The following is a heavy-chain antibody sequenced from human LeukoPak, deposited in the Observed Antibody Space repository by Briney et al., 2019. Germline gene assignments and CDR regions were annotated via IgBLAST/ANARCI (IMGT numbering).Heavy chain of an antibody. CDR3: ARGGYYGSGNDFRFDP. D-gene: IGHD3-10*01. Sequence: SETLSLTCAVYGASFSGYYWSWIRQPPGKGLEWIGEINHSRSTNYNPSLKSRVTISVETSRNQFSLKLKSVTAADTAVYHCARGGYYGSGNDFRFDPWGQGTLVTVSS. V-gene: IGHV4-34*01. CDR2: INHSRST. J-gene: IGHJ5*02. CDR1: GASFSGYY.